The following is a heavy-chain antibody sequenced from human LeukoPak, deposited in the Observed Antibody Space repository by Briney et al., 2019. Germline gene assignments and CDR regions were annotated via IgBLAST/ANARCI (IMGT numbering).Heavy chain of an antibody. CDR3: ARDGTGLGGAFDI. CDR2: ISAYNGNT. D-gene: IGHD3-16*01. V-gene: IGHV1-18*01. Sequence: ASVKVSCKASGFTFTSFGFSWVRQAPGQGLGWMGWISAYNGNTNYAQKLQGRVTMTTDTSTSTAYMELRSLRSDDTAVYYCARDGTGLGGAFDIWGQGTMVTVSS. J-gene: IGHJ3*02. CDR1: GFTFTSFG.